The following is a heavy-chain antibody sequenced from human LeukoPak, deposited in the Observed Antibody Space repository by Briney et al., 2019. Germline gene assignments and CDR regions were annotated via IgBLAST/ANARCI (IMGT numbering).Heavy chain of an antibody. CDR1: RITFTYW. D-gene: IGHD3-3*01. Sequence: SGGSLRLSCAASRITFTYWMSWVRQAPGKGLEWVANIKQDGSEKYYVDSVKGRFTISRDNAKKSLFLQMNSLRAQDTAVYYCASSFSDDFWSGHSWGQGTLVTVSS. V-gene: IGHV3-7*01. CDR3: ASSFSDDFWSGHS. J-gene: IGHJ5*02. CDR2: IKQDGSEK.